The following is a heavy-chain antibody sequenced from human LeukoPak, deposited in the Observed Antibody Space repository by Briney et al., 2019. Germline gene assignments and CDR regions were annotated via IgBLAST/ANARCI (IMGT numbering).Heavy chain of an antibody. CDR3: ARGDMSSGWGGGAFDI. CDR2: IYTSGST. CDR1: GGSISSYY. Sequence: SETLSLTCTVSGGSISSYYWSWIRQPAGKGLEWIGRIYTSGSTNYNPSLKSRVTMSVDTSKNQFSLKLSSVTAADTAVYYCARGDMSSGWGGGAFDIWGQGTMVTVSS. V-gene: IGHV4-4*07. J-gene: IGHJ3*02. D-gene: IGHD6-19*01.